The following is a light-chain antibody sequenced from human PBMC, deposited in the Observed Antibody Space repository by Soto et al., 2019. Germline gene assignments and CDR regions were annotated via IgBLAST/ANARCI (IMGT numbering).Light chain of an antibody. V-gene: IGKV3-15*01. CDR2: GAS. Sequence: EIVMTQSPATLSVPPGERATLSCRASQSVSSNLAWYQQKPGQAPRLLIYGASTRATGIPARFSGSGSGTEFTLTISSLQSEDFAVYYCQQYNNWPRATFGGGTKVDIK. CDR1: QSVSSN. J-gene: IGKJ4*01. CDR3: QQYNNWPRAT.